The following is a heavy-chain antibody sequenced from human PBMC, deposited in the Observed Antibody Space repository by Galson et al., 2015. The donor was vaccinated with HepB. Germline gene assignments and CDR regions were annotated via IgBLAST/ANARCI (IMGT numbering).Heavy chain of an antibody. D-gene: IGHD2-15*01. V-gene: IGHV3-23*01. CDR3: AKDLGYCSGGSCYSGQH. Sequence: SLRLSCAASGFTFSSYAMSWVRQAPGKGLEWVSAISGSGGSTYYADSVKGRFTISRDNSKNTLYLQMNSLRAEDTAVYYCAKDLGYCSGGSCYSGQHWGQGTLVTVSS. CDR2: ISGSGGST. J-gene: IGHJ1*01. CDR1: GFTFSSYA.